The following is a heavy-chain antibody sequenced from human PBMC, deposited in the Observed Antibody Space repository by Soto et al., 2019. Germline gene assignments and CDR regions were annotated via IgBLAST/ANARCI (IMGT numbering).Heavy chain of an antibody. CDR3: ARAPNPHTMIVVVEEFWFDP. Sequence: QVQLVQSGAEVKKPGASVKVSCKASGYTFTSYGISWVRQAPGQGLEWMGWISAYNGNTNYAQKLQGRVTMTTDTSTSTAYMELRSLRSDDTAVYYCARAPNPHTMIVVVEEFWFDPWGQGTLVTVSS. J-gene: IGHJ5*02. CDR1: GYTFTSYG. D-gene: IGHD3-22*01. CDR2: ISAYNGNT. V-gene: IGHV1-18*01.